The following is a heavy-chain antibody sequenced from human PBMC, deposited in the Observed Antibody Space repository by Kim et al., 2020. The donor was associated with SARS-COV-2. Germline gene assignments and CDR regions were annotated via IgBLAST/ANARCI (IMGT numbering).Heavy chain of an antibody. Sequence: GGSLILSCAASGFTFSDYYMSWILQAPGKGLEWVSYISSSSSYTNYADSVKGRFTISRDNAKNSLYLQMNSLRAEDTAVYYCARYCSGGSCYWEYGMDVWGQGTTVTVSS. J-gene: IGHJ6*02. CDR1: GFTFSDYY. V-gene: IGHV3-11*03. D-gene: IGHD2-15*01. CDR3: ARYCSGGSCYWEYGMDV. CDR2: ISSSSSYT.